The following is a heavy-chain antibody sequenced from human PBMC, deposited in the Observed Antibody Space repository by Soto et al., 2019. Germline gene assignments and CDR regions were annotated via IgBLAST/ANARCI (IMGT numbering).Heavy chain of an antibody. CDR1: GGTFSSND. CDR2: INAGNGNT. Sequence: ASVKVSCNTAGGTFSSNDIQWVRQAPGKRLEWMGWINAGNGNTKYSQKFQGRVIITRDTSAGTAYMELRSLRSEDTAVYYCATPIVAFYWGQGTLVTVSS. CDR3: ATPIVAFY. J-gene: IGHJ4*02. V-gene: IGHV1-3*01. D-gene: IGHD5-12*01.